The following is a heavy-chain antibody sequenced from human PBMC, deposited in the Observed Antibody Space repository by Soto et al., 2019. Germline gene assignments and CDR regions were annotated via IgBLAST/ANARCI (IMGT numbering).Heavy chain of an antibody. J-gene: IGHJ6*02. V-gene: IGHV1-2*06. CDR3: ARGDSTDWSNGVCSFFYNHDMDV. CDR2: INPMSGGT. CDR1: GYSFTDYH. D-gene: IGHD2-8*01. Sequence: ASVKVSCKASGYSFTDYHIHWVRQAPGQGLEWLGRINPMSGGTSTAQKFQGRVTMTTDTSISTASMELTRLTSDDTAIYYCARGDSTDWSNGVCSFFYNHDMDVWGQGTTVTVSS.